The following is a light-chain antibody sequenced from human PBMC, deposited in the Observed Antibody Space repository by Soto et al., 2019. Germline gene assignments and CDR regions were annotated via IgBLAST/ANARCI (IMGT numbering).Light chain of an antibody. CDR1: QTISSW. CDR3: QQANIFPLT. CDR2: KAS. V-gene: IGKV1-5*03. Sequence: DIQMTLSPSTVSGSVGDRVTITCLASQTISSWLAWYQQKPGKAPKLLIYKASTLKSGVPSRFSGSGSGTEFTLTISSLQPEDFAIYYCQQANIFPLTFGGGTKVDI. J-gene: IGKJ4*01.